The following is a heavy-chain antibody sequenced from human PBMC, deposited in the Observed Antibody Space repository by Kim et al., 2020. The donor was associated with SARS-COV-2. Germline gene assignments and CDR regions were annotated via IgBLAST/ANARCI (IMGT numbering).Heavy chain of an antibody. D-gene: IGHD3-22*01. CDR1: GFTFSSYG. CDR2: IWYDGSNK. Sequence: GGSLRLSCAASGFTFSSYGMHWVRQAPGKWLEWVAVIWYDGSNKYYADSVKGRFTISRDNSKNTLYLQMNSLRAEKTAVYSCARGVKYYYESSGRTSVPFDYXGQGNLVTVS. J-gene: IGHJ4*02. V-gene: IGHV3-33*08. CDR3: ARGVKYYYESSGRTSVPFDY.